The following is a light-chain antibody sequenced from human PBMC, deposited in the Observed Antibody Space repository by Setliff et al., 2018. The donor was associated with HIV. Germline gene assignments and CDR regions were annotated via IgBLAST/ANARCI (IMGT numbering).Light chain of an antibody. CDR2: SFT. V-gene: IGLV1-40*01. CDR3: QSYDSSLSGYV. CDR1: SSNIGAGFD. Sequence: QSVLTQPPSVSGAPGQRVTISCTGSSSNIGAGFDVHWYQQFPGTAPKLLIYSFTNRPSGVPDRFSGSKSGTPASLAIAGLQAEDEADYYCQSYDSSLSGYVFGTGTKVTVL. J-gene: IGLJ1*01.